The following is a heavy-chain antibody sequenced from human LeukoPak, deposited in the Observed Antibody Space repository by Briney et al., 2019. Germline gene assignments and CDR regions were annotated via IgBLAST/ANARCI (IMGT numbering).Heavy chain of an antibody. CDR2: IYYSGST. D-gene: IGHD6-6*01. Sequence: SETLSLTCTVSGGSISSSSYYWGWIRQPPGKGLEWSGSIYYSGSTYYNPSLKSRVTISVDTSKNQFSLKLSSVTAADTAVYYCARRGGYSSSSWGQGTLVTVSS. CDR1: GGSISSSSYY. J-gene: IGHJ4*02. CDR3: ARRGGYSSSS. V-gene: IGHV4-39*01.